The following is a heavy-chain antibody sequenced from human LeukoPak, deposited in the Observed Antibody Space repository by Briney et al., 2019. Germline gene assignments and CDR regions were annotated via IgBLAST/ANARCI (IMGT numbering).Heavy chain of an antibody. V-gene: IGHV3-15*01. CDR3: TTGPRPTYYDFWSGSYFDY. CDR1: GFTFSNAW. CDR2: IKSRTDGGTT. Sequence: PGGSLTLFCAASGFTFSNAWMSWVRQAPGKGLEWVGRIKSRTDGGTTDYAATVKGRFTISRDDSKNTLYLQMNSLKTEDTAVYYCTTGPRPTYYDFWSGSYFDYWGQGTLVTVSS. J-gene: IGHJ4*02. D-gene: IGHD3-3*01.